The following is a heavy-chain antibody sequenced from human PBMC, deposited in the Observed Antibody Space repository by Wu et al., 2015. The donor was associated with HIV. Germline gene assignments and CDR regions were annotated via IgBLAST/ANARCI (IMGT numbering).Heavy chain of an antibody. CDR1: GYTFTSYG. V-gene: IGHV1-18*01. D-gene: IGHD3-22*01. J-gene: IGHJ4*02. CDR2: ISAYNGNT. CDR3: ARGPRGAGYYDSSGYWLGY. Sequence: QVQLVQSGAEVKKPGASVKVSCKASGYTFTSYGISWVRQAPGQGLEWMGWISAYNGNTNYAQKLRGRVTMTTDTSTSTAYMELRSLRSDDTAVYYCARGPRGAGYYDSSGYWLGYWGQGTLVTVSP.